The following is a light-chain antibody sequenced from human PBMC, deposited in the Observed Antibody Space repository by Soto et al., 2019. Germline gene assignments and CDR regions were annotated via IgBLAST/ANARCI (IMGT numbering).Light chain of an antibody. J-gene: IGKJ1*01. Sequence: EIVLTQSPGTLSLSPGERATLSCRASQSVSSSYLAWYQQTPGQAPRLLIYGATSRATGIQDRFSGSGSGTDFTLTISRLEPEDFAVYYCQQYDSSPVTFGQGTKVEIK. CDR2: GAT. V-gene: IGKV3-20*01. CDR1: QSVSSSY. CDR3: QQYDSSPVT.